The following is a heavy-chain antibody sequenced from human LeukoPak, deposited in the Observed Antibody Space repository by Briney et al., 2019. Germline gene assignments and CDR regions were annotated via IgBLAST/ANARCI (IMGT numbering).Heavy chain of an antibody. J-gene: IGHJ4*02. CDR3: AKEGYTAYGGYFDY. V-gene: IGHV3-30*18. D-gene: IGHD5-18*01. CDR2: ISYDGSNK. Sequence: GGSLRLSCAASGFTFSSYGMHWVRQAPGKGLEWVAVISYDGSNKYYADSVKGRFTISRDNSKNTLYLQMNSLRAEDTAVYYCAKEGYTAYGGYFDYWGQGTLVTVSS. CDR1: GFTFSSYG.